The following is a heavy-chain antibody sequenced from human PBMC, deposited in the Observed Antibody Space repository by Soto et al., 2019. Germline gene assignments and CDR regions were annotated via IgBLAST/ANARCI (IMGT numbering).Heavy chain of an antibody. CDR3: SRDQGSSSWYCYYYYYYMDV. CDR1: GYTFTSYA. D-gene: IGHD6-13*01. J-gene: IGHJ6*03. CDR2: INAGNGNT. Sequence: ASVKVSCKASGYTFTSYAMHWVRQAPGQRLEWMGWINAGNGNTKYSQKFQGRVTITRDTSASTASKERRSRRSEDTAVYYYSRDQGSSSWYCYYYYYYMDVWGKGTTVTVSS. V-gene: IGHV1-3*01.